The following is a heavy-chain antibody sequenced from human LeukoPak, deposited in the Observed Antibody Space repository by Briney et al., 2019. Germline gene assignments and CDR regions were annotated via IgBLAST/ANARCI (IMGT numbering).Heavy chain of an antibody. CDR3: ARARDDYGDPDPGS. CDR2: ITNSGNSK. CDR1: EFTFSSYS. V-gene: IGHV3-48*01. D-gene: IGHD4-17*01. J-gene: IGHJ5*02. Sequence: GGSLRLSCAASEFTFSSYSMNWVRQAPGKGLEWVSYITNSGNSKSYADSVKGRFTISRDNTKNSLYLQMNGLRAEDTAVYYCARARDDYGDPDPGSWGQGTLVTVSS.